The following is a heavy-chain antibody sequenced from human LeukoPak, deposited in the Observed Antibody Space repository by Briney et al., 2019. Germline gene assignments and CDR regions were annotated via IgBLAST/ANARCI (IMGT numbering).Heavy chain of an antibody. V-gene: IGHV4-59*02. J-gene: IGHJ4*02. CDR1: GVSVRNYY. CDR2: IYYSGNT. Sequence: SETLSLTCAVSGVSVRNYYWTWFRQSPGKGLECIAYIYYSGNTKYNPSLKSRVTIFVDTSTNQFSLEMNSVTAADTAVYYCARAKGDYWGPGTLVTVSS. CDR3: ARAKGDY.